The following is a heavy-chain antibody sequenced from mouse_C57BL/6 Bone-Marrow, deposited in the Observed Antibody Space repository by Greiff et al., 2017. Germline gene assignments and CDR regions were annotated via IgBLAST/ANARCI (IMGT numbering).Heavy chain of an antibody. CDR3: AREELLRWWCAY. CDR2: IYPRSGNT. V-gene: IGHV1-81*01. J-gene: IGHJ3*01. D-gene: IGHD1-1*01. CDR1: GYTFTSYG. Sequence: QVQLQQSGAELARPGASVKLSCKASGYTFTSYGISWVKQRTGQGLEWIGEIYPRSGNTYYNEKFKGKATLTADKSSSTAYMALRSLTSEDSAVYFCAREELLRWWCAYWGQGTLVTVSA.